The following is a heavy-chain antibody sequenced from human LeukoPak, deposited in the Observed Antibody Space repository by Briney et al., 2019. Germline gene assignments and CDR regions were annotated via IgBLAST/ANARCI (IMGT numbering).Heavy chain of an antibody. V-gene: IGHV4-59*01. D-gene: IGHD6-19*01. J-gene: IGHJ5*02. CDR3: ARGGSSGWYLNWFDP. CDR2: IYYSGST. Sequence: SETLSLTCTVSGGSISSYYWSWIRQPPGKGLEWIGYIYYSGSTNYNPSLKSRVTISVDTSKNQFSLKLSSVTAADTAVYYCARGGSSGWYLNWFDPWGQGTLSPSPQ. CDR1: GGSISSYY.